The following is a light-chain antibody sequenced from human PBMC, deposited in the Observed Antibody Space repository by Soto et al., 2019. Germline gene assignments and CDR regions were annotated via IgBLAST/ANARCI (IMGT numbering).Light chain of an antibody. J-gene: IGKJ4*01. V-gene: IGKV3-15*01. Sequence: EIVMTQSPATLSVSPGDRATLYCRAGQNVSSNLAWNQQKFGQAPTLLIYGASTRAAGIPDRFSGSGSGTEFSLTISSLQSEDFAVYYCQQYDNWPPLTFVGGTKVEIK. CDR3: QQYDNWPPLT. CDR1: QNVSSN. CDR2: GAS.